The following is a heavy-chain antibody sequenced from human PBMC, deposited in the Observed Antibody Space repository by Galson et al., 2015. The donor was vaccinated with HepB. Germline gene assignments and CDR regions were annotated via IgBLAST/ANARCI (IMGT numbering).Heavy chain of an antibody. D-gene: IGHD3-16*02. V-gene: IGHV3-49*03. CDR1: GFTFGDYA. CDR2: IRSKAYGGTT. J-gene: IGHJ4*02. CDR3: TRAPRLSPNDY. Sequence: SLRLSCAASGFTFGDYAMSWFRQAPGKGLEWVGFIRSKAYGGTTEYAASVKGRFTISRDDSKSIAYLQMNSLKTEDTAVYCCTRAPRLSPNDYWGQGTLVTVSS.